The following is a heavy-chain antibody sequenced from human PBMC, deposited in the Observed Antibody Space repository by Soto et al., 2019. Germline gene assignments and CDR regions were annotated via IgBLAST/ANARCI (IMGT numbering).Heavy chain of an antibody. V-gene: IGHV4-39*01. D-gene: IGHD2-15*01. CDR2: IYYSGST. J-gene: IGHJ4*02. Sequence: SETLSLTCTVSGGSISSSSYYWGWIRQPPGKGLEWIGSIYYSGSTYYNPSLKSRVTISVDTSKNQFSLKLSSVTAADTAVYYCARHFSRSGGSYVLTYYFDYWGQGTLVTVSS. CDR3: ARHFSRSGGSYVLTYYFDY. CDR1: GGSISSSSYY.